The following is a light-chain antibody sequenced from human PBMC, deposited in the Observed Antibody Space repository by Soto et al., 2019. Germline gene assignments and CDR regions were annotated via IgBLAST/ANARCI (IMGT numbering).Light chain of an antibody. Sequence: QSALTQPRSVSGSPGQSVTLSCTGTSSDVGDYNYVSWYQHHPGKAPKLMIYDVSERPSGVPDRFSGSKSGTTASLTISGLQAEDEADYYCCSYAGSYTFVVFGGGTKVTVL. V-gene: IGLV2-11*01. CDR2: DVS. CDR1: SSDVGDYNY. CDR3: CSYAGSYTFVV. J-gene: IGLJ2*01.